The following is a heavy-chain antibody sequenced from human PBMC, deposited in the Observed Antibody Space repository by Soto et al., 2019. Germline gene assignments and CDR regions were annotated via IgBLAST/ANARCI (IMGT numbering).Heavy chain of an antibody. D-gene: IGHD1-1*01. Sequence: PWWSLRLSCFASVFSFDTYGIHWFRQAPGKGLQWVALISYEGSNTYYADSVRGRFTISRDNSKNTLYLQMNTLRPEDTGVYYCARVTPGNNLYYFSGLDFWGQGTSVTVSS. CDR1: VFSFDTYG. V-gene: IGHV3-30-3*01. J-gene: IGHJ6*02. CDR3: ARVTPGNNLYYFSGLDF. CDR2: ISYEGSNT.